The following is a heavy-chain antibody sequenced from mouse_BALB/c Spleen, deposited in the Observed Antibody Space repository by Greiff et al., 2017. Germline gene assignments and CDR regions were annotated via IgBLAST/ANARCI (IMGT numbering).Heavy chain of an antibody. CDR1: GFTFTDYY. D-gene: IGHD1-1*01. J-gene: IGHJ4*01. CDR3: ARDMIYYEAMDY. Sequence: EVQLQQSGGGLVQPGGSLRLSCATSGFTFTDYYMSWVRQPPGKALEWLGFIRNKANGYTTEYSASVKGRFTISRDNSQSILYLQMNTLRAEDSATYYCARDMIYYEAMDYWGQGTSVTVSS. V-gene: IGHV7-3*02. CDR2: IRNKANGYTT.